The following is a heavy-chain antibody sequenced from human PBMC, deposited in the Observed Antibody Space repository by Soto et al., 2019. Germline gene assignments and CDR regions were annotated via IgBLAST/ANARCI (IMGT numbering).Heavy chain of an antibody. J-gene: IGHJ4*02. D-gene: IGHD3-3*01. CDR2: ISSSTRTI. CDR1: GFILSDNS. CDR3: AGARGEWSLVFDN. Sequence: EVHLVESGGGLIQPGGSVRLSCEASGFILSDNSMNWVRQTPGKGLEWIAYISSSTRTIYYADSVEGRFTISRDDAKASLHLQMNSLRAEDTGVYYCAGARGEWSLVFDNWGQGTLVTVSS. V-gene: IGHV3-48*01.